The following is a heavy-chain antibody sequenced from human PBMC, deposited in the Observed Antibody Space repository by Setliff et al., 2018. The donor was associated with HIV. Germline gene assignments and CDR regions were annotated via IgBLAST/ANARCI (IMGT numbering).Heavy chain of an antibody. J-gene: IGHJ5*02. CDR2: INPDNGAT. CDR3: ALHYVSLREWFDP. Sequence: GASVKVSCKTSEYIFTDYYIHWVRQAPGQGLEWMGRINPDNGATNTAQKFQGRVTMTRDTSIRIAYMELSGLRSDDTALYYCALHYVSLREWFDPWGQGALVTVSS. V-gene: IGHV1-2*06. D-gene: IGHD3-10*02. CDR1: EYIFTDYY.